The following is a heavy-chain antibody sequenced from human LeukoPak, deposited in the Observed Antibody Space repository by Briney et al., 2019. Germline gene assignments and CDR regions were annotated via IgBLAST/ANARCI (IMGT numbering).Heavy chain of an antibody. D-gene: IGHD3-16*01. J-gene: IGHJ5*02. CDR3: ARQGGGQGSFGGVLIWFDP. Sequence: SETLSLTCTVSGGSIGSYYWSWIRQPPGKGLEWIGYIYYSGSNDYNPSLKSRVTISVDTSKNQFSLKLSCVTAADTAVYYCARQGGGQGSFGGVLIWFDPWGQGTLVTVSS. CDR1: GGSIGSYY. V-gene: IGHV4-59*08. CDR2: IYYSGSN.